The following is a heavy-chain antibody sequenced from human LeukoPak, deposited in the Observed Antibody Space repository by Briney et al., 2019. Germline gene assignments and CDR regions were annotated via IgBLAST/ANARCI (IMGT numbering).Heavy chain of an antibody. CDR1: GYTFTGYY. Sequence: GASVKVSCKASGYTFTGYYMHWVRQAPGQGLEWMGWINPNSGGTNYAQKFQGRVTMTRDTSISTAYMELSRLRSDDTAVYYCARETFLDGGYGMDVWGQGTTVTVSS. CDR2: INPNSGGT. J-gene: IGHJ6*02. D-gene: IGHD3/OR15-3a*01. V-gene: IGHV1-2*02. CDR3: ARETFLDGGYGMDV.